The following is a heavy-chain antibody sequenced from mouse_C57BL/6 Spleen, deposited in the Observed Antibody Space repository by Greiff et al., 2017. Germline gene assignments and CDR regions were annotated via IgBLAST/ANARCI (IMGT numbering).Heavy chain of an antibody. D-gene: IGHD2-4*01. CDR3: AREDDYGAMDY. V-gene: IGHV5-17*01. CDR1: GFTFSDYG. CDR2: LSSGSSTI. J-gene: IGHJ4*01. Sequence: EVQVVESGGGLVKPGGSLKLSCAASGFTFSDYGMHWVRQAPEKGLEWVAYLSSGSSTIYYADTVKGRFTISRDNAKNTLFLQMTSLRSEDTAMYYCAREDDYGAMDYWGQGTSVTVSS.